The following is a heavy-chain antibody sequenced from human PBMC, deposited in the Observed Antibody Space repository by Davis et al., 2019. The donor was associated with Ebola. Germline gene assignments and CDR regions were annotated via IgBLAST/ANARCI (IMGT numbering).Heavy chain of an antibody. D-gene: IGHD5-12*01. J-gene: IGHJ3*02. V-gene: IGHV1-69*13. Sequence: SVKVSCKTSGFTFNAYYMHWVRQAPGQGLEWMGGIIPIFGTPKYAQKFQDRVTIIAVESTSTVYMELRSLRSEDTAIYYCTTPGGQDSGYDVFDIWGQGTMVTVSS. CDR3: TTPGGQDSGYDVFDI. CDR1: GFTFNAYY. CDR2: IIPIFGTP.